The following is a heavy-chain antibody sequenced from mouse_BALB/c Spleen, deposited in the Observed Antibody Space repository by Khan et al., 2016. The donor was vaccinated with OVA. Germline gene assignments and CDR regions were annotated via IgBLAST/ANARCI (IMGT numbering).Heavy chain of an antibody. CDR3: ARNYGSDFDY. D-gene: IGHD1-1*01. V-gene: IGHV1-20*02. Sequence: VQLQQSGPELVKPGASVKISCKASGYSFTGYFIHWVMQSHGKSLEWIGRINPHIGETFYNQKFRGKATLTVDESSSTAHMELRSLASEDSAVYFCARNYGSDFDYWGQGTTLTVSS. CDR2: INPHIGET. J-gene: IGHJ2*01. CDR1: GYSFTGYF.